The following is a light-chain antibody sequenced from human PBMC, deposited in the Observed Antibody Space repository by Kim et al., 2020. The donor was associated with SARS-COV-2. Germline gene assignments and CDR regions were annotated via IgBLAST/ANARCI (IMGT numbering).Light chain of an antibody. V-gene: IGLV3-21*04. CDR1: NIGRKS. J-gene: IGLJ3*02. Sequence: APGKTARMTCEGTNIGRKSGQWYQQRPGQAPLLVIYYDTDRPSGISDRFSGSNSGNTATLTITRVEAGDEADYFCQVWDSSSDHPVFGGGTQLTVL. CDR2: YDT. CDR3: QVWDSSSDHPV.